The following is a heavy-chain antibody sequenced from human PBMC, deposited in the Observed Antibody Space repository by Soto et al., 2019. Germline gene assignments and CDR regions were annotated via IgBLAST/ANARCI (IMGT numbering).Heavy chain of an antibody. CDR1: GFSVTTHY. V-gene: IGHV3-53*02. CDR2: TFTGGST. D-gene: IGHD1-26*01. J-gene: IGHJ6*02. Sequence: EVQLVETGGGLIQPGGSLRLSCLASGFSVTTHYIIWVRQPPGKGLEWVSTTFTGGSTHYADSVKGRFSISRDNSKNTVYLQMNNLRVEGTAVYYCAKKPPSSIQGWAFGMDVWGQGTTVSVSS. CDR3: AKKPPSSIQGWAFGMDV.